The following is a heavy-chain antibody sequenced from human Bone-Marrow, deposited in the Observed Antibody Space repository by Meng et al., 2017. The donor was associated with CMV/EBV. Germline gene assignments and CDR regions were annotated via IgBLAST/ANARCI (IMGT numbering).Heavy chain of an antibody. CDR1: VLPFGALY. Sequence: VLPFGALYMCWLRRAPGKGLEWVSFISGSGGTIYYADSVQGRFTISRDNAKSSLYLQMSSLRAEDTAVYYCARVGAIFGVVPYYLEYWGQGTLVTVSS. D-gene: IGHD3-3*01. CDR2: ISGSGGTI. CDR3: ARVGAIFGVVPYYLEY. V-gene: IGHV3-11*01. J-gene: IGHJ4*02.